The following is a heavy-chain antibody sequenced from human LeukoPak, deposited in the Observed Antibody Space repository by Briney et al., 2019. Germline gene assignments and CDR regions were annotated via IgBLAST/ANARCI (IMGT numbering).Heavy chain of an antibody. CDR2: INPSGGST. J-gene: IGHJ4*02. V-gene: IGHV1-46*01. D-gene: IGHD3-10*01. Sequence: GASVKLFCNSSGYTFTSYYMHWVRHPPAPGLEWMGIINPSGGSTSYAQTVQGRVTMTRDMSTSTVDMELSSLRSGDTAVYYCARWEWLGGGGYFDYGGQGTRVTVSS. CDR3: ARWEWLGGGGYFDY. CDR1: GYTFTSYY.